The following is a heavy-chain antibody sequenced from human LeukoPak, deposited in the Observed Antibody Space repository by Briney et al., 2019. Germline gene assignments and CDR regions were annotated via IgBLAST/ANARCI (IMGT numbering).Heavy chain of an antibody. D-gene: IGHD3-3*01. Sequence: ASVKVSCKVSGYTLTELSMHWVRQAPGKGLEWMGGFDPEDGETIYAQKFQGRVTMTEDTSTDTAYMELSSLRSEDTAVYYCATDSRYDFWSGYYSNYYGMDVWGQGTTVTVSS. CDR3: ATDSRYDFWSGYYSNYYGMDV. V-gene: IGHV1-24*01. J-gene: IGHJ6*02. CDR2: FDPEDGET. CDR1: GYTLTELS.